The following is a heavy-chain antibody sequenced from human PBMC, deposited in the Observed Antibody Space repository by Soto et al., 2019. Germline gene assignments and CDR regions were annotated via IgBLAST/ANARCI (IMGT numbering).Heavy chain of an antibody. CDR2: ISGSGGST. Sequence: GGSLRLSCAASGFTFSSYAMSWVRQAPGKGLEWVSAISGSGGSTYYADSVKGRFTISRDNSKNTLYLQMNSLRAEDTAVYYCAKDGVDCSGGSCPYYYYYMDVWGKGTTVTVSS. V-gene: IGHV3-23*01. J-gene: IGHJ6*03. CDR1: GFTFSSYA. D-gene: IGHD2-15*01. CDR3: AKDGVDCSGGSCPYYYYYMDV.